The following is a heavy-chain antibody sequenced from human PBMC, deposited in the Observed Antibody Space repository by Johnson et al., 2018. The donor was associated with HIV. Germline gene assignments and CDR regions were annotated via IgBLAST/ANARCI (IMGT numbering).Heavy chain of an antibody. CDR1: GFTFSDYY. Sequence: VQLVESGGGVVRPGGSLRLSCAASGFTFSDYYMSWIRQAPRKGLEWVGRIKSKTDGGTTDYAAPGKGRFIISRDDSKNTLYLQMNSLKSEDTAVYYCTTDRVGSGSHDAFDIWGQGTIVTVSS. V-gene: IGHV3-15*01. CDR2: IKSKTDGGTT. CDR3: TTDRVGSGSHDAFDI. D-gene: IGHD1-26*01. J-gene: IGHJ3*02.